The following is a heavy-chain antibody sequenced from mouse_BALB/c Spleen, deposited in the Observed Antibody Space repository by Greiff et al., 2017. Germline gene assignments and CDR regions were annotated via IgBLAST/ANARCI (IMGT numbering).Heavy chain of an antibody. CDR2: ISSGSSTI. CDR3: ARDGNYEAY. CDR1: GFTFSSFG. V-gene: IGHV5-17*02. J-gene: IGHJ3*01. D-gene: IGHD2-1*01. Sequence: EVMLVESGGGLVQPGGSRKLSCAASGFTFSSFGMHWVRQAPEKGLEWVAYISSGSSTIYYADTVKGRFTISRDNPKNTLFLQMTSLRSEDTAMYYCARDGNYEAYWGQGTLVTVSA.